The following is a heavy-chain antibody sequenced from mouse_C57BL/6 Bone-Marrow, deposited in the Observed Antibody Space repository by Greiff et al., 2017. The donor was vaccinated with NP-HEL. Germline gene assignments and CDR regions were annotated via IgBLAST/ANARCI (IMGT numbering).Heavy chain of an antibody. CDR1: GFTFSDYY. J-gene: IGHJ4*01. D-gene: IGHD2-4*01. CDR3: ARERGLRRRTYAMDY. Sequence: EVQVVESEGGLVQPGSSMKLSCTASGFTFSDYYMAWVRQVPEKGLEWVANINYDGSSTYYLDSLKSRFIISRDNAKNILYLQMRSLKSEDTATYYCARERGLRRRTYAMDYWGQGTSVTVSS. CDR2: INYDGSST. V-gene: IGHV5-16*01.